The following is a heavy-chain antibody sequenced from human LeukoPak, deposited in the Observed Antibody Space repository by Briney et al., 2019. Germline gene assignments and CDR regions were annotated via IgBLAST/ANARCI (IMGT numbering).Heavy chain of an antibody. D-gene: IGHD6-19*01. V-gene: IGHV4-34*01. CDR3: ARVAAMTGTVIDY. Sequence: SETLSLTCAVYGGSFSDYYWSWIRQPPGKGLEYIGEINHSGITNYNPSLMSRVTISVDTSKNQFSLKLSSVTAADTAVYYCARVAAMTGTVIDYWGQGTLVTVSS. CDR1: GGSFSDYY. J-gene: IGHJ4*02. CDR2: INHSGIT.